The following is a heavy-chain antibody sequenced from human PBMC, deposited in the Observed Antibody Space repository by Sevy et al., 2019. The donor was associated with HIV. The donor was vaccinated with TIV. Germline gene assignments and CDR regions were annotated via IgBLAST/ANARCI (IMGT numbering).Heavy chain of an antibody. CDR3: ASRYCSSTSCYTAADY. V-gene: IGHV3-53*01. J-gene: IGHJ4*02. CDR1: GFTVSSNY. Sequence: GGSLRLSCAASGFTVSSNYMSWVRQAPGKGLEWVSVIYSGGSTYYAESVKGRFTISRDNSKNTLYLQMNSLRAEDTAVYYCASRYCSSTSCYTAADYWGQGTLVTVSS. CDR2: IYSGGST. D-gene: IGHD2-2*02.